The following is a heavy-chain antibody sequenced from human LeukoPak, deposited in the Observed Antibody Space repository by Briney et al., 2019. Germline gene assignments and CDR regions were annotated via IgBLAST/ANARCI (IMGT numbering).Heavy chain of an antibody. D-gene: IGHD6-19*01. CDR1: GYTFTSYG. Sequence: ASVKVSCKASGYTFTSYGISWVRQAPGQGLEWMGWMNPNSGNTGYAQKFQGRVTITRNTSISTAYMELSSLRSEDTAVYYCARGGYSSGWYHYYYYMDVWGKGTTVTVSS. V-gene: IGHV1-8*03. CDR3: ARGGYSSGWYHYYYYMDV. J-gene: IGHJ6*03. CDR2: MNPNSGNT.